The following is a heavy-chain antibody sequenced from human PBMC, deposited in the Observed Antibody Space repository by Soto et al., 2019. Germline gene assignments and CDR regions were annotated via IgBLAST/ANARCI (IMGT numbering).Heavy chain of an antibody. Sequence: SVSNAWMNWVRQAPGKGLEWVGRIKSKTDGGTTDYAAPVKGRFTISRDDSKNTLYLQMNSLKTEDTAVYYCTTDSTLIDTYYYDSSGYYAEYFQHWGQGTLVTVSS. CDR2: IKSKTDGGTT. CDR3: TTDSTLIDTYYYDSSGYYAEYFQH. J-gene: IGHJ1*01. D-gene: IGHD3-22*01. CDR1: SVSNAW. V-gene: IGHV3-15*07.